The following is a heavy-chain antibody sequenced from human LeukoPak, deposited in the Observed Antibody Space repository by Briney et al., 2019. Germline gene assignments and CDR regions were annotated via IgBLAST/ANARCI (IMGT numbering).Heavy chain of an antibody. Sequence: SETLSLTCTVFGSSVSGKFWSWIRHSPGNGLEWIGLIYYSGSTKFNPSLKSRVAMSVDPSNNQFSLSLNSVTTTDTAVYFCVGGGDWLPEYWGHGTQVIVSS. J-gene: IGHJ4*01. CDR2: IYYSGST. V-gene: IGHV4-59*02. D-gene: IGHD3/OR15-3a*01. CDR3: VGGGDWLPEY. CDR1: GSSVSGKF.